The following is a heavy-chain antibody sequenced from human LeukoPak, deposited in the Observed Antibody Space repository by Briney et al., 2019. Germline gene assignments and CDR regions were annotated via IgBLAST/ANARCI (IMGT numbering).Heavy chain of an antibody. V-gene: IGHV1-18*04. CDR1: GYTFTGYY. CDR3: ARWRVTVNWFDP. D-gene: IGHD2-21*02. Sequence: ASVKVSCKASGYTFTGYYMHWVRQAPGQGLEWMGWISAYNGNTNYAQKLQGRVTMTTDTSTSTAYMELRSLRSDDTAVYYCARWRVTVNWFDPWGQGTLVTVSS. CDR2: ISAYNGNT. J-gene: IGHJ5*02.